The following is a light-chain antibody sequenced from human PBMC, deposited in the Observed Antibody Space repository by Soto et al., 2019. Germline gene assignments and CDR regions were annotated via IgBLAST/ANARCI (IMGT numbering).Light chain of an antibody. V-gene: IGKV1-5*03. CDR2: KAS. CDR3: QQYNSHSSYT. Sequence: DIQMTQSPSTLSASVGDRVTITCRASQSINTWLAWYQQKLGKAPKLLIYKASSLGSGVPSRFSGSGSGTDFTLTISSLQPDDFAIYYCQQYNSHSSYTFGQGTKLEIK. CDR1: QSINTW. J-gene: IGKJ2*01.